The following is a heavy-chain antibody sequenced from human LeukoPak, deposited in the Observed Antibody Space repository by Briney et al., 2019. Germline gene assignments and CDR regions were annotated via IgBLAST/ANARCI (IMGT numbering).Heavy chain of an antibody. J-gene: IGHJ4*02. V-gene: IGHV4-30-2*01. CDR1: GGSISSGGYY. Sequence: PSETLSLTCTVSGGSISSGGYYWSWIRQPPGKGLEWIGYIYHSGSTYYNPSPKRRVTISVDRSKNQFSLKLSSVTAADTAVYYCATYRKSLDYDFWSGYQYYFDYWGQGTLVTVSS. D-gene: IGHD3-3*01. CDR2: IYHSGST. CDR3: ATYRKSLDYDFWSGYQYYFDY.